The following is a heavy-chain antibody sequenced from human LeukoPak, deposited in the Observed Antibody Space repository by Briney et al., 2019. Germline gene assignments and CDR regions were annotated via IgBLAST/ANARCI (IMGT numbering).Heavy chain of an antibody. CDR1: GGTFSSYA. CDR3: ARDAQYSSSSAYFDY. J-gene: IGHJ4*02. D-gene: IGHD6-6*01. CDR2: IIPIFGTA. V-gene: IGHV1-69*05. Sequence: SVKVSCKASGGTFSSYAISWVRQAPGQGLEWMGRIIPIFGTADYAQKFQGRVTITTDESTSTAYMELSSLRSEDTAVYYCARDAQYSSSSAYFDYWGQGTLVTVSS.